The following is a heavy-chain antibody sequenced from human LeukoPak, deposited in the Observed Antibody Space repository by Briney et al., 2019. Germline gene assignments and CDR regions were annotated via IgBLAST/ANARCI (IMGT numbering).Heavy chain of an antibody. Sequence: GGSLRLSCTASGFTFSSYGMHWVRQAPGKGLEWMAVIYFDGSKKYYAESVKGRFSISRDNSKNTLYLEMNSLRAEDTAVYYCAKDAIPSSWSFAIDAWGQGTMVTVSS. V-gene: IGHV3-30*18. CDR2: IYFDGSKK. D-gene: IGHD6-13*01. J-gene: IGHJ3*01. CDR3: AKDAIPSSWSFAIDA. CDR1: GFTFSSYG.